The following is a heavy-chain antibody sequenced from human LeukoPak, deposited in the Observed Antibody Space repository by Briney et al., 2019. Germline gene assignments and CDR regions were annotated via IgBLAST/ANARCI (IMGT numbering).Heavy chain of an antibody. CDR3: ARGHSSVVTAIPYYFDF. J-gene: IGHJ4*02. CDR2: IYYSGST. CDR1: GGSISSGDYY. V-gene: IGHV4-30-4*01. Sequence: SETLSLTCTVSGGSISSGDYYWSWIRQPPGKGLEWIGYIYYSGSTYYNPSLKSRVTISVDTSKNQFSLKLSSVTAADMAVYYCARGHSSVVTAIPYYFDFWGQGTLVTVSS. D-gene: IGHD2-21*02.